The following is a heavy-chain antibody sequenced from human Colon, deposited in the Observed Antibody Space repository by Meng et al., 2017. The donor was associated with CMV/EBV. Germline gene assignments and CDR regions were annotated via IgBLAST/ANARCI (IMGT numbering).Heavy chain of an antibody. V-gene: IGHV3-33*06. CDR3: AKGMWFGVDPFDS. D-gene: IGHD3-10*01. Sequence: ACEVTFSSHGMHWVRQAPGKGLEWVAAVWFDSSKTYYADSAKGRFTISRDNSKNTVDLQMNSLRADDTAVYYCAKGMWFGVDPFDSWGQGTLVTVSS. J-gene: IGHJ4*02. CDR1: EVTFSSHG. CDR2: VWFDSSKT.